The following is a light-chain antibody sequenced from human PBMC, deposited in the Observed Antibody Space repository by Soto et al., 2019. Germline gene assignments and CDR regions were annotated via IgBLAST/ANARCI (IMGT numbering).Light chain of an antibody. V-gene: IGKV3-20*01. Sequence: EIVLTQSPGTLSLSPGERATLSCRARQSVSRSYLAWYQQKPGQAPRLLIYGASSRATGIPDRFSGSGSGTDFTLTISRLEPEDFAVYYCQQYGSSPPTFGPGTKVDFK. CDR1: QSVSRSY. J-gene: IGKJ3*01. CDR3: QQYGSSPPT. CDR2: GAS.